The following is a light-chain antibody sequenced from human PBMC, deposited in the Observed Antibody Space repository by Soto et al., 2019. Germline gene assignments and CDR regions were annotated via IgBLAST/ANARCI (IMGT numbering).Light chain of an antibody. CDR2: AAS. Sequence: DIQMTQSPSSLSASVGDRVTITCRASQSISRNLNWYQHKPGKAPKLLIYAASSLQTGVPSRFSGGGSGTEFTLSISSLQPEDFGTYYCQQSYTTPSITFGRGTRLEIK. CDR3: QQSYTTPSIT. J-gene: IGKJ5*01. V-gene: IGKV1-39*01. CDR1: QSISRN.